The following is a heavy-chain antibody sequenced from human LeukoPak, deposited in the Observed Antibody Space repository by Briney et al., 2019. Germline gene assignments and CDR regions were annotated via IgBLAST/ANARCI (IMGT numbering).Heavy chain of an antibody. J-gene: IGHJ4*02. V-gene: IGHV4-39*01. Sequence: SETLSLTCTVSSGSINSSFYYWGWIRQPPGKGLEWIGSIYYSGSTYYNPSLKSRVTFPIDTSKNQFSLKLSSVTAADTALYYCARHVTAVTPDYWGQGTLVTVSS. CDR2: IYYSGST. D-gene: IGHD4-23*01. CDR3: ARHVTAVTPDY. CDR1: SGSINSSFYY.